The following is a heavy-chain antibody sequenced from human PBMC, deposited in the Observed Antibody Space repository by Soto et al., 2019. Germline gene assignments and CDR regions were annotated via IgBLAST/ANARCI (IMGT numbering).Heavy chain of an antibody. J-gene: IGHJ4*02. D-gene: IGHD1-26*01. Sequence: SETLSLTCAVSGFSISRGYYWGWIRQPPGKGLEWIGSMYQSGTTYYNPSLKSRVTLSVDTSKNQFSLKLSSVTAADTALYYCVRDWYRDGYNGGYFDYWGQGALVTVSS. CDR1: GFSISRGYY. CDR2: MYQSGTT. V-gene: IGHV4-38-2*02. CDR3: VRDWYRDGYNGGYFDY.